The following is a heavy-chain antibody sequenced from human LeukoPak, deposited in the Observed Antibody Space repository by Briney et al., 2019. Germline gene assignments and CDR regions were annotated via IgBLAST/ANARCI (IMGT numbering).Heavy chain of an antibody. J-gene: IGHJ4*02. D-gene: IGHD4-23*01. V-gene: IGHV1-24*01. CDR3: ASTWGTTTVVTSLFDY. CDR2: FDPEDGET. CDR1: GYTLTELS. Sequence: ASVKVSCKVSGYTLTELSMHWVRQAPGKGLEWMGGFDPEDGETIYAQKFQGRVTITADESTSTAYMELSSLRSEDTAVYYCASTWGTTTVVTSLFDYWGQGTLVTVSS.